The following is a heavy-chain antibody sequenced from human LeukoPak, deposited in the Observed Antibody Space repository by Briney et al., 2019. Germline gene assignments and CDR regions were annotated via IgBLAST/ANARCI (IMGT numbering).Heavy chain of an antibody. CDR3: ATSPGVVVVAATRVDY. CDR2: ISGSGGST. J-gene: IGHJ4*02. V-gene: IGHV3-23*01. D-gene: IGHD2-15*01. Sequence: GGSLRLSCAASGFTFSSYAMSWVRQAPGKGLEWGSAISGSGGSTYYADSVKGRFTISRDNSKNTLYLQMNSLRAEDTAVYYCATSPGVVVVAATRVDYWGQGTLVTVSS. CDR1: GFTFSSYA.